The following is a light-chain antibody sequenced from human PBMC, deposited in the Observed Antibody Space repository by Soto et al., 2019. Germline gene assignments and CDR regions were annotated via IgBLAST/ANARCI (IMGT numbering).Light chain of an antibody. CDR1: QSVSSN. CDR2: GAS. CDR3: QQYNNWPA. V-gene: IGKV3-15*01. Sequence: EIVMTQSPATLSVSPGARATLSCRASQSVSSNLAWYQQKPGQAPRLLIYGASTRATGIPARFSGSGSGTEFTLTISSLQSEDFAVYYRQQYNNWPAFGHGTKVDI. J-gene: IGKJ1*01.